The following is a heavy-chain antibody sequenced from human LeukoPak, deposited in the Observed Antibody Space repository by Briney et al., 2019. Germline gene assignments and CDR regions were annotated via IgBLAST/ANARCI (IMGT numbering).Heavy chain of an antibody. J-gene: IGHJ4*02. D-gene: IGHD4-11*01. CDR1: GFTFSRYS. CDR2: ISSSSTYI. CDR3: AGGAVTFDY. Sequence: GGSLRLSCAASGFTFSRYSMSWVRQTPGKGLEWVSSISSSSTYIYYANSVKGRFTISRDDAKNSLYLQMNSLRAEDTAVYYCAGGAVTFDYWGQGTLLTVSS. V-gene: IGHV3-21*01.